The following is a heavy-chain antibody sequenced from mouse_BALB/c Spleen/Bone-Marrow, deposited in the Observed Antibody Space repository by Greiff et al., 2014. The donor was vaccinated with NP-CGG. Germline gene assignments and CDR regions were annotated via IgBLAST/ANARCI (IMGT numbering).Heavy chain of an antibody. V-gene: IGHV5-12-2*01. J-gene: IGHJ3*01. CDR3: ARRAGAY. CDR2: ISNGGGST. D-gene: IGHD3-3*01. Sequence: LVXSGGGLVQPGGSLKLSCAASGFTFSSYTMSWVRQTPEKRLEWVAYISNGGGSTYYPDTVKGRFTISRDNAKNTLYLQMSSLKSEDTAMYYCARRAGAYWGQGTLVTVSA. CDR1: GFTFSSYT.